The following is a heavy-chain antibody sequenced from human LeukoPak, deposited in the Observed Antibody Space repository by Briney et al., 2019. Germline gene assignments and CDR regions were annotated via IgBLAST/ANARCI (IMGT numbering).Heavy chain of an antibody. Sequence: ASVKVSCKASGGTFSSYAISWVRQAPGQGLEWMGGIIPIFGTANYAQKFQGRVTMTRNTSISTAYMELSSLRSEDTAVYYCARGRGIYGMDVWGQGTTVTVSS. V-gene: IGHV1-69*05. CDR3: ARGRGIYGMDV. CDR1: GGTFSSYA. J-gene: IGHJ6*02. CDR2: IIPIFGTA. D-gene: IGHD1-26*01.